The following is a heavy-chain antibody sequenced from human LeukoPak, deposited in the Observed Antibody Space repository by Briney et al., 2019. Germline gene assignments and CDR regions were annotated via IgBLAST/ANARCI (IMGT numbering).Heavy chain of an antibody. CDR2: INPNSGNT. Sequence: ASVKVSCKASGYTFTRYDINWLRQATGQGLEWMGWINPNSGNTGYAQNVQGRFTMTRNTSISTAYMELSSLRSEDTAVYYCAREMVDSGSYYAAMDVWGKGTTVTVSS. CDR3: AREMVDSGSYYAAMDV. V-gene: IGHV1-8*01. D-gene: IGHD1-26*01. J-gene: IGHJ6*04. CDR1: GYTFTRYD.